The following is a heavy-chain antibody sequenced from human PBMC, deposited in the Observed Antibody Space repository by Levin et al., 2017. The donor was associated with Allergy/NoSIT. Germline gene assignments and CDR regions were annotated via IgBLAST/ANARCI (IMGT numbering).Heavy chain of an antibody. CDR3: ARPRITMVRGRGAYFDY. J-gene: IGHJ4*02. V-gene: IGHV4-34*01. D-gene: IGHD3-10*01. Sequence: SETLSLTCAVYGGSFSGYYWSWIRQPPGKGLEWIGEINHSGSTNYNPSLKSRVTISVDTSKNQFSLKLSSVTAADTAVYYCARPRITMVRGRGAYFDYWGQGTLVTVSS. CDR2: INHSGST. CDR1: GGSFSGYY.